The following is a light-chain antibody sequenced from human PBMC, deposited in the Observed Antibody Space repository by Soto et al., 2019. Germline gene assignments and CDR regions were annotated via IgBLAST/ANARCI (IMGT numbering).Light chain of an antibody. CDR1: QSLLHSNGYNY. CDR3: MQALQTPKT. Sequence: DIVMTQSPLSLPVTPGEPASISCRSSQSLLHSNGYNYLDWYLQKPGQSPQLLIYLGSNRASGVPDRFSGSGSGTDFTLKISRVEAEDVGVYYCMQALQTPKTFGQGTKVPVK. CDR2: LGS. V-gene: IGKV2-28*01. J-gene: IGKJ1*01.